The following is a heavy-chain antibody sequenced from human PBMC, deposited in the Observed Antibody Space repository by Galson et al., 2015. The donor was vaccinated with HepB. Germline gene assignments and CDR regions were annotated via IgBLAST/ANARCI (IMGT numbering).Heavy chain of an antibody. CDR3: ARGLRVLRFLEWLLLGH. CDR2: INPNSGGT. V-gene: IGHV1-2*02. Sequence: SVKVSCKASGYTFTGYYMHWVRQAPGQGLEWMGWINPNSGGTNYAQKFQGRVTMTRDTSISTAYMELSRLRSDDTAVYYCARGLRVLRFLEWLLLGHWGQGTLVTVSS. D-gene: IGHD3-3*01. J-gene: IGHJ4*02. CDR1: GYTFTGYY.